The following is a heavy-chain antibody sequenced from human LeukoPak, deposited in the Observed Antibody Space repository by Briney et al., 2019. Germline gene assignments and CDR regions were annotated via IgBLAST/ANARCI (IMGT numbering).Heavy chain of an antibody. CDR1: GFNFDNFA. CDR3: ARPSPPGDGYNPPDH. J-gene: IGHJ4*02. Sequence: PGKSLTLSCVVSGFNFDNFAMHWVRQPLGKGLEWVAVISHDERTKYYADSMKGRITIPRDNSKNTLFLQMNNLRTEDTAVYFCARPSPPGDGYNPPDHWGQGTLVTVSS. D-gene: IGHD5-24*01. V-gene: IGHV3-30*04. CDR2: ISHDERTK.